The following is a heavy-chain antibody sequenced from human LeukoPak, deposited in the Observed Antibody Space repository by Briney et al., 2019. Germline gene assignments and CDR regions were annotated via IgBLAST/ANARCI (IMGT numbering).Heavy chain of an antibody. CDR1: GYSFTSNY. V-gene: IGHV1-46*01. D-gene: IGHD1-26*01. CDR3: ARDNRMGATDYFDY. Sequence: GASVKVSCKVSGYSFTSNYIHWVRQAPGQGLEWMGMIYPRDGSTSYAQKFQGRVTMTRDTSPSTVYMELSSLRSEDTAVYYCARDNRMGATDYFDYWGQGTLVTVSS. J-gene: IGHJ4*02. CDR2: IYPRDGST.